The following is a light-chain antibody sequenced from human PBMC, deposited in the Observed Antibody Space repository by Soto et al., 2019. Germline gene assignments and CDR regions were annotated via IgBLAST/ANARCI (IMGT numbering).Light chain of an antibody. CDR1: QSVATN. CDR2: GAS. Sequence: VLTQSPATLSVSPGERFTLSCRASQSVATNLAWYQQKPGQAPRLLIYGASNRAIGIPARFSGSGSGTDFTLSISRLEPEDFAVYYCQQYGTSPRTFGQGTTGDIK. CDR3: QQYGTSPRT. V-gene: IGKV3-20*01. J-gene: IGKJ1*01.